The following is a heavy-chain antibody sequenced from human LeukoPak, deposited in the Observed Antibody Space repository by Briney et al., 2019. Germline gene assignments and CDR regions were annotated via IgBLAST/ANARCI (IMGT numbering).Heavy chain of an antibody. CDR2: IYYSGST. CDR1: GGSISSGGYS. Sequence: SETLSLTCAVSGGSISSGGYSWSWIRQPPGKGLEWIVSIYYSGSTYYNPSLKSRVTISVDTSKNQFSLKLSSVTAADTAVYYCARQAFIPSYYYYYYGMDVWGQGTTVTVSS. CDR3: ARQAFIPSYYYYYYGMDV. D-gene: IGHD3-16*01. V-gene: IGHV4-39*01. J-gene: IGHJ6*02.